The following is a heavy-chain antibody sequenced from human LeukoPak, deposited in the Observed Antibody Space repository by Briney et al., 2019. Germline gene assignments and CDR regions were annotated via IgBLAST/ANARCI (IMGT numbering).Heavy chain of an antibody. CDR3: ARHGYSSGSLAWFDP. J-gene: IGHJ5*02. V-gene: IGHV4-59*01. CDR2: IYYSGST. CDR1: GASISSYY. Sequence: SETLSLTCTVSGASISSYYWSLIRQPPGKGLEWIGYIYYSGSTNYNPSLKSRVTISVDTSKNQFSLKLSSVTAADTAVYYCARHGYSSGSLAWFDPWGQGTQVTVSS. D-gene: IGHD6-19*01.